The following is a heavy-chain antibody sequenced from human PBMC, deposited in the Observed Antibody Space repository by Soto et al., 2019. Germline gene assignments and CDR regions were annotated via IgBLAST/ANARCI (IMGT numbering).Heavy chain of an antibody. CDR3: ARGTMPARPSFDY. D-gene: IGHD6-6*01. CDR2: IKHSGST. J-gene: IGHJ4*02. CDR1: GGSFSGYY. Sequence: QVKLQQWGAGLLKPSETLSLTCAVYGGSFSGYYWSWIRQPPGKGLEWIGKIKHSGSTNYNPSLKSQVTIAEETSKNQVSLKLSSVTAADTAVYYCARGTMPARPSFDYWCQATVVTVSS. V-gene: IGHV4-34*01.